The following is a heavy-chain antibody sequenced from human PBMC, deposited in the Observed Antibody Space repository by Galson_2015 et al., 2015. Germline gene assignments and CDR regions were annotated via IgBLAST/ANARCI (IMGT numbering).Heavy chain of an antibody. CDR2: ISASDGTT. J-gene: IGHJ4*02. CDR1: GFTFGSYA. Sequence: SLRLSCAASGFTFGSYAMSWVRQAPGKGLEWVSVISASDGTTFYAGSVKGRFTISRDNSKNTLYLQMNSLRAEDTAIYYCAKSKWSYGYYFDYWGQGTLVTVPS. V-gene: IGHV3-23*01. D-gene: IGHD5-18*01. CDR3: AKSKWSYGYYFDY.